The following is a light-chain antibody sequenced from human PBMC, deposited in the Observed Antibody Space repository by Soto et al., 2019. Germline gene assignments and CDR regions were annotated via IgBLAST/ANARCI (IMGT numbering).Light chain of an antibody. CDR3: QQYNNWPPMYT. CDR2: GAS. CDR1: QSVSSAY. Sequence: DIVLTQSPGTLSLSPGEGATLSCRASQSVSSAYLAWYQQKPGQAPRLLIYGASSRATGIPDRISGSGSGTEFTLTISNLQSEDFAIYYCQQYNNWPPMYTFGQGTKVEVK. V-gene: IGKV3-20*01. J-gene: IGKJ2*01.